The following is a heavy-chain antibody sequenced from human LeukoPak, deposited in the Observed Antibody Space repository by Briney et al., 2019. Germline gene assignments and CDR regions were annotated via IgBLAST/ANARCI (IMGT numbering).Heavy chain of an antibody. CDR1: GGTFSSYA. Sequence: ASVKVSCKASGGTFSSYAISWVRQAPGQGLEWMGGIIPIFGTANYAQKFRGRVTITADESTSTAYMELSSLRSEDTAVYYCACTRMVRGVIITNYYYGMDVWGKGTTVTVSS. J-gene: IGHJ6*04. CDR2: IIPIFGTA. CDR3: ACTRMVRGVIITNYYYGMDV. D-gene: IGHD3-10*01. V-gene: IGHV1-69*01.